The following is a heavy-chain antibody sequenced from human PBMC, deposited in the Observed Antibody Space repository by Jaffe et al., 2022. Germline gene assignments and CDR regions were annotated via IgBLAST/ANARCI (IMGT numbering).Heavy chain of an antibody. D-gene: IGHD2-15*01. V-gene: IGHV3-30*02. J-gene: IGHJ4*02. CDR1: GFTFSSYG. CDR3: AKDSQKYIVVVVAASDY. Sequence: QVQLVESGGGVVQPGGSLRLSCAASGFTFSSYGMHWVRQAPGKGLEWVAFIRYDGSNKYYADSVKGRFTISRDNSKNTLYLQMNSLRAEDTAVYYCAKDSQKYIVVVVAASDYWGQGTLVTVSS. CDR2: IRYDGSNK.